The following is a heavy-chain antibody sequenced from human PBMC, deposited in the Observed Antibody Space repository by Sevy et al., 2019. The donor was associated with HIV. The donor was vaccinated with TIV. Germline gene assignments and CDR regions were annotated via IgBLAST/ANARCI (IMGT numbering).Heavy chain of an antibody. J-gene: IGHJ6*02. V-gene: IGHV4-61*03. CDR1: GGSVSSGRYY. CDR3: ARHGAVQLAFGMDV. D-gene: IGHD1-1*01. Sequence: SETLSLTCTVSGGSVSSGRYYWSWIRQPPGKGLEWIGYFYDSGRTKYNPSLKSRVTIAVDMSKNLFSLKLTSVTAAVTAVYYCARHGAVQLAFGMDVWGQGTRVTVSS. CDR2: FYDSGRT.